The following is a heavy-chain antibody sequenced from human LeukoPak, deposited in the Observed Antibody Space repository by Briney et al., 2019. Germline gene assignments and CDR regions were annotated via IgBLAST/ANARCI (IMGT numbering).Heavy chain of an antibody. J-gene: IGHJ4*02. V-gene: IGHV3-15*01. D-gene: IGHD3-10*01. CDR3: TTAVRVTGFDY. CDR1: GFTVSSNH. CDR2: IKRKSDGGTT. Sequence: GGSLRLSCAVSGFTVSSNHMSWVRQAPGKGLEWVGRIKRKSDGGTTDYAAPVKGRFTISRDDSKNTLYMQMNSLKTEDTAVYYCTTAVRVTGFDYWGQGTLVTVSS.